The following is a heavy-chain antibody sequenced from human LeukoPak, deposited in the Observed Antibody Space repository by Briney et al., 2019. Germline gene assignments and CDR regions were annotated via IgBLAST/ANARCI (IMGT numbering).Heavy chain of an antibody. V-gene: IGHV3-64*01. CDR2: ISSNGGST. D-gene: IGHD4/OR15-4a*01. J-gene: IGHJ4*02. CDR3: ASGDYGEYYFDY. Sequence: GGSLRLSCAASGFTFSSYAMHWVRQAPGKGLEYVSAISSNGGSTYYANSVKGRFTISRDNSKNTLYLQMGSLRAEDMAVYYCASGDYGEYYFDYWGQGTLVTVSS. CDR1: GFTFSSYA.